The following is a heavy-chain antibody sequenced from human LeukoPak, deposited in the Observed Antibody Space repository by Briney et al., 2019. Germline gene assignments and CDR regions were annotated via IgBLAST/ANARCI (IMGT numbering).Heavy chain of an antibody. J-gene: IGHJ3*02. V-gene: IGHV3-30*03. CDR1: GFTFSSYG. CDR3: ARYPNYDSSGYIIRDDAFDI. CDR2: ISYDGSNK. Sequence: PGGSLRLSCAASGFTFSSYGMHWVRQAPGKGLEWVAIISYDGSNKYYADSVKGRFTISRDNSKNTLYLQMNSLRVEDTAVYYCARYPNYDSSGYIIRDDAFDIWGQGTMVTVSS. D-gene: IGHD3-22*01.